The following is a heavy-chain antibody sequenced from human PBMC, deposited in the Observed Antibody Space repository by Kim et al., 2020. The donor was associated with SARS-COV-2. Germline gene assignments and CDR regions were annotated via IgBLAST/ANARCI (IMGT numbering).Heavy chain of an antibody. J-gene: IGHJ4*02. CDR3: ASALHGNYYWDF. V-gene: IGHV5-51*01. Sequence: GESLKISCKGSGYSFTTYWIGWVRQMPGKGLEWMAIVNPISSITTYSPSFQGQVTISVDKSISTAYLQWGSRRASDTAMYYCASALHGNYYWDFWGQGTLVTVSA. CDR2: VNPISSIT. D-gene: IGHD1-7*01. CDR1: GYSFTTYW.